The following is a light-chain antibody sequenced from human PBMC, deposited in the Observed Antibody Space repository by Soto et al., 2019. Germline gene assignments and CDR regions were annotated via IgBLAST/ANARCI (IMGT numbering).Light chain of an antibody. CDR2: SVS. Sequence: VMTQSPATLSVSPGERATLFCRASQTVYNNYLAWYQQKPGQAPRLLIYSVSARATGVPARFSGSGSGTEYTLTFSSLQSEDFAVYYCQQYTNWPITFGQGTRLEIK. CDR3: QQYTNWPIT. CDR1: QTVYNN. V-gene: IGKV3-15*01. J-gene: IGKJ5*01.